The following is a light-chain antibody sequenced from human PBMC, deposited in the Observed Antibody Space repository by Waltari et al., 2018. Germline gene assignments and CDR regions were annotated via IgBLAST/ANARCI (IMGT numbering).Light chain of an antibody. CDR1: QSVSRT. V-gene: IGKV3-20*01. CDR2: EAS. Sequence: EIVLTQSPGTLSLSPGERATLPFRDSQSVSRTLAWYQQKPGQAPRLLIYEASSRATGIPDRFSGSGSGTDFSLTISRLEPEDFAVYYCQKYGSLPATFGQGTKVEIK. J-gene: IGKJ1*01. CDR3: QKYGSLPAT.